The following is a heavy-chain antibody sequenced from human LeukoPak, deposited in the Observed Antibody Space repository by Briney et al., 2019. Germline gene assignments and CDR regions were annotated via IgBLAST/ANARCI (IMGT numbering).Heavy chain of an antibody. CDR1: GDTFSSYV. Sequence: EASVKVSCKASGDTFSSYVISWVRQAPGQGLEWMGWITPNSGGTNYGQKFQGRVTMTRDTSISVVYMELSRLRSDDTAVYYCARGPSDSSGYYYEGDAFDIWGQGTVVTVSS. D-gene: IGHD3-22*01. V-gene: IGHV1-2*02. CDR2: ITPNSGGT. J-gene: IGHJ3*02. CDR3: ARGPSDSSGYYYEGDAFDI.